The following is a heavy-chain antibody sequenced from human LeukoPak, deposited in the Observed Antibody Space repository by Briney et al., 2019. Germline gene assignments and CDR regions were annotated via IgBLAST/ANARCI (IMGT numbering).Heavy chain of an antibody. CDR1: GGSISSSSYY. CDR2: IYYSGST. J-gene: IGHJ4*02. CDR3: ARRGGTENFDY. D-gene: IGHD3-10*01. Sequence: SSETLSLTCTVSGGSISSSSYYWGWLRQPPGKGLEWIGSIYYSGSTYYNPSLKSRVTISVDTSKNQFSLKLSSVTAADTAVYYCARRGGTENFDYWGQGTLVTVSS. V-gene: IGHV4-39*01.